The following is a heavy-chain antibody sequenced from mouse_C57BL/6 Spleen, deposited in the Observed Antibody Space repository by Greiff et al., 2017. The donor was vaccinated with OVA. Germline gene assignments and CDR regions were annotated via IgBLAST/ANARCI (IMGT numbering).Heavy chain of an antibody. D-gene: IGHD1-1*01. CDR2: IDPSDSYT. Sequence: QVQLQQPGAELVRPGTSVKLSCKASGYTFTSYWMHWVKQRPGQGLEWIGVIDPSDSYTNYNQKFKGKATLTVDTSSSTAYMQLSSLTSEDSAVYYCARAVITTVVAYYFDYWGQGTTLTVSS. V-gene: IGHV1-59*01. CDR3: ARAVITTVVAYYFDY. CDR1: GYTFTSYW. J-gene: IGHJ2*01.